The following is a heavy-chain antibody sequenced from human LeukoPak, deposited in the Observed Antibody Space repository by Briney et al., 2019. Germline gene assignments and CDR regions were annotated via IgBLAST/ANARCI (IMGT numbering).Heavy chain of an antibody. CDR3: AKVTGDYYDTSGAFDY. CDR2: IWHDGSND. CDR1: VFIFSSYG. D-gene: IGHD3-22*01. Sequence: GRSLRLSCAASVFIFSSYGMHWVRQAPGKGLEWVARIWHDGSNDDYADSVKGRFTISRHNSKNTLYLQMNSLRSEDTAIYCCAKVTGDYYDTSGAFDYWGQGTLVTVSS. V-gene: IGHV3-33*06. J-gene: IGHJ4*02.